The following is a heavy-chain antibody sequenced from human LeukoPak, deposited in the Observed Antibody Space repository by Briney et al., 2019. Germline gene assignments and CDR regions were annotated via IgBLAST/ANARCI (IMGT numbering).Heavy chain of an antibody. CDR2: ISSSSSYI. V-gene: IGHV3-21*01. CDR1: GFTFSSYS. Sequence: GGSLRLSCAASGFTFSSYSMNWVRQAPGKGLVWVSSISSSSSYIYYADSVKGRFTISRDNAKNSLYLQMNSLRAEDTAVYYCARDFPHPRGYCNYWGQGTLVTVSS. D-gene: IGHD2-15*01. J-gene: IGHJ4*02. CDR3: ARDFPHPRGYCNY.